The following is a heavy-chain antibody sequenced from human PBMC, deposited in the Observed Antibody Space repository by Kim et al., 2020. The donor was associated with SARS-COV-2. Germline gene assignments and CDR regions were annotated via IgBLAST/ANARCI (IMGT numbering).Heavy chain of an antibody. J-gene: IGHJ4*02. V-gene: IGHV4-38-2*02. Sequence: SETLSLTCTVSGYSISSGYYWGWIRQPPGKGLEWIGSIYHSGSTYYNPSLKSRVTISVDTSKNQFSLKLSSVTAADTAVYYCARDHTGELSSYDYWGQGT. CDR1: GYSISSGYY. CDR3: ARDHTGELSSYDY. D-gene: IGHD1-26*01. CDR2: IYHSGST.